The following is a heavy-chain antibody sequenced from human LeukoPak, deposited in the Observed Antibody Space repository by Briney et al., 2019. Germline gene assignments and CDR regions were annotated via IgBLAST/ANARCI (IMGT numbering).Heavy chain of an antibody. CDR2: ISSSSGTI. V-gene: IGHV3-48*04. J-gene: IGHJ4*02. CDR3: ARGPGSGHYFDY. CDR1: GFTFSPSP. Sequence: GGSLRLSCAASGFTFSPSPMNWVRQAPGKGPEWVSYISSSSGTIYYADSVKGRFTFSRDNAENSLYLQMNSQRAEDTAVYYCARGPGSGHYFDYWGQGTLVTVSS. D-gene: IGHD2-15*01.